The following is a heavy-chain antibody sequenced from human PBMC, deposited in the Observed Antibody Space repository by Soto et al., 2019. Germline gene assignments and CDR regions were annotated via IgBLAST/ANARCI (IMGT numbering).Heavy chain of an antibody. D-gene: IGHD2-15*01. J-gene: IGHJ4*02. CDR3: ARDGYCSGGSCYSVPVFDY. Sequence: PGGSLRLSCAASGFTFSSYGMHCVRQAPGKGLEWVAVIWYDGSNKYYADSVKGRFTISRDNSKNTLYLQMNSLRAEDTAVYYCARDGYCSGGSCYSVPVFDYWGQGTLVTVSS. CDR1: GFTFSSYG. V-gene: IGHV3-33*01. CDR2: IWYDGSNK.